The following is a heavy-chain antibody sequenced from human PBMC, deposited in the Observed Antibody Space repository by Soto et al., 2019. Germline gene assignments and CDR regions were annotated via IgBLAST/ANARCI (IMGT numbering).Heavy chain of an antibody. CDR3: ASLRYSGYDFGYYGMDV. CDR1: GYTFTSYG. V-gene: IGHV1-18*04. D-gene: IGHD5-12*01. J-gene: IGHJ6*02. CDR2: ISAYNGNT. Sequence: ASVNVSCKASGYTFTSYGISWVRQAPGQGLEWMGWISAYNGNTNYAQKLQGRVTMTTDTSTSTAYMELRSLRSDDTAVYYCASLRYSGYDFGYYGMDVWGQGTTVTVSS.